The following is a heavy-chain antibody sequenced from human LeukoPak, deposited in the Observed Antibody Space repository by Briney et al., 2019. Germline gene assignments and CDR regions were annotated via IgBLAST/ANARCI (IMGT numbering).Heavy chain of an antibody. J-gene: IGHJ6*03. CDR2: MNPNSGNT. CDR3: AITGYSSSWYYYYYMDA. D-gene: IGHD6-13*01. Sequence: ASVKVSCKASGYTFTSYDINWVRQATGQGLEWMGWMNPNSGNTGYAQKFQGRVTMTRNTSISTAYMELSSLRSEDTAVYYCAITGYSSSWYYYYYMDAWGKGTTVTVSS. V-gene: IGHV1-8*01. CDR1: GYTFTSYD.